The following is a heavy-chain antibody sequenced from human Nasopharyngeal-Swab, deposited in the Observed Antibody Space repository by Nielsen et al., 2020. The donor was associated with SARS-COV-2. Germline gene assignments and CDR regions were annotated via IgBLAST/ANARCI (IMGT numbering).Heavy chain of an antibody. CDR2: IYYSGSS. V-gene: IGHV4-39*01. CDR3: ATPWELSDY. J-gene: IGHJ4*02. D-gene: IGHD1-26*01. Sequence: WIRQPPGKGLEWIGRIYYSGSSYYNRSLKSRVTLPEDTSMNQFSLKLSSVTTADTAVYYCATPWELSDYWGQGTLVTVSS.